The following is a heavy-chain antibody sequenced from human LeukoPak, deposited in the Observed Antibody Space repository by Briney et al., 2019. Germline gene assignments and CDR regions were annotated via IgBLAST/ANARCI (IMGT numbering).Heavy chain of an antibody. CDR1: GFTFSSYS. CDR2: ISSSSSYI. Sequence: TGGSLRLSCAASGFTFSSYSMNWVRQAPGKGLEWVSSISSSSSYIYYADSVKGRFTISRDNAKNSLYLQMNSLRAEDTAVYYCARGHSSGWKDAFDIWGQGTMVTVSS. CDR3: ARGHSSGWKDAFDI. D-gene: IGHD6-19*01. J-gene: IGHJ3*02. V-gene: IGHV3-21*01.